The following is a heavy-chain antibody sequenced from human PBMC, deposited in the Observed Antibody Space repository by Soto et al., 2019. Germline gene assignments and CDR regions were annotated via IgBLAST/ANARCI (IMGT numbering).Heavy chain of an antibody. CDR3: VRTSLVVAAATREAY. CDR1: GFTFSSYW. D-gene: IGHD2-15*01. V-gene: IGHV3-74*01. Sequence: EVQLVESGGGLVQPGESLRLSCAASGFTFSSYWMHWVRQAPGKGLVWVSRINSDGSSTSYAGSVKGRFTISRDNAKNTLYLQSNGLRADDTAVYYCVRTSLVVAAATREAYWGKGTLVTVSS. CDR2: INSDGSST. J-gene: IGHJ4*02.